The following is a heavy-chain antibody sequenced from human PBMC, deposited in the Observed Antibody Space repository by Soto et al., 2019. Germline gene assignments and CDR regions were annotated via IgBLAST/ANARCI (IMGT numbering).Heavy chain of an antibody. D-gene: IGHD6-6*01. V-gene: IGHV1-69*01. CDR2: IIPIFGTA. CDR1: GGTFSSYA. CDR3: ARVPDSSSSCMGG. Sequence: QVQLVQAGAEVKKPGSSVKVSCKASGGTFSSYAISWVRQAPGQGLEWMGGIIPIFGTANYAQKFQRRDTITAGQSTSTAYMELSNLRSEDTAVYYCARVPDSSSSCMGGWGQGTTVTVAS. J-gene: IGHJ6*02.